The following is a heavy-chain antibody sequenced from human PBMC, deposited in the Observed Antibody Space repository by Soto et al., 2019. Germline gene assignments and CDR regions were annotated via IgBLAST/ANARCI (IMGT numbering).Heavy chain of an antibody. CDR3: ARDRPSRYCSGSKCIAEHDNWLDD. CDR1: GFSFSTHG. CDR2: IWYNGSNK. V-gene: IGHV3-33*01. D-gene: IGHD2-15*01. J-gene: IGHJ5*02. Sequence: QIQLMESGGGVVQPGRSLRLSCTASGFSFSTHGMHWVRQAPGKGLEWVAVIWYNGSNKYYGDSAKGRFTISRDNSKNTVYLQMTNLRVEDTAVYYCARDRPSRYCSGSKCIAEHDNWLDDWGQGTLVIVSS.